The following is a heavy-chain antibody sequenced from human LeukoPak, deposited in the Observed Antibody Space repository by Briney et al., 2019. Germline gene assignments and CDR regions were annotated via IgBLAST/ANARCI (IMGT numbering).Heavy chain of an antibody. CDR1: GFTFSSYV. J-gene: IGHJ6*03. CDR3: ARAGDYYYYMDV. V-gene: IGHV3-21*04. CDR2: IYSSDSYI. D-gene: IGHD3-10*01. Sequence: GGSLRLSCAASGFTFSSYVMNWVRQAPGKGLEWVSSIYSSDSYIYYADSVKGRFTISRDNAKNSLYLQMNSLRAEDTALYYCARAGDYYYYMDVWGKGTTVTVSS.